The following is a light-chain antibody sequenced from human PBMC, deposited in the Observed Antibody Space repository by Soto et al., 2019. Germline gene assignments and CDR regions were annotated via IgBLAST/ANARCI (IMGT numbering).Light chain of an antibody. Sequence: QSALTQPASVSGSPGQSITISCTGTSSDVGSYNLDSWYQQHPGKAPKLMIYEGSKRPSGVSNRFSGSKSGNTASLTISGLQAEDEADYYCCSYAGNWVFGGGTKLTVL. CDR3: CSYAGNWV. J-gene: IGLJ3*02. CDR2: EGS. V-gene: IGLV2-23*01. CDR1: SSDVGSYNL.